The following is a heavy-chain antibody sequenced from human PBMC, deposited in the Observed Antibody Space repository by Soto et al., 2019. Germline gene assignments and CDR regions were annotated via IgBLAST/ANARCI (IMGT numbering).Heavy chain of an antibody. CDR2: IYHSGST. Sequence: SETLSLTCAVSGGSISSSNWWSWVRQPPGKGLEWIGEIYHSGSTNYNPSLKSRVTISVDKSKNQFSLKLSSVTAADTAVYYCAREGVGGYCSSTSCPNWFDPCGQGPMIT. V-gene: IGHV4-4*02. J-gene: IGHJ5*02. D-gene: IGHD2-2*01. CDR3: AREGVGGYCSSTSCPNWFDP. CDR1: GGSISSSNW.